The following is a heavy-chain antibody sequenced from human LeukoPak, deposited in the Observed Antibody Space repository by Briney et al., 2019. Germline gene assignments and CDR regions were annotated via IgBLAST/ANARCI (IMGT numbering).Heavy chain of an antibody. CDR1: GFTFSSYA. CDR3: AKDAQASSSWPEFFDY. J-gene: IGHJ4*02. Sequence: GGSLRLSCAASGFTFSSYAMSWVRQAPGKGLEWVSATSASGSSTYYADSVKGRFTISRDNSKNTLYLQMNSLRAEDTAVYYCAKDAQASSSWPEFFDYWGQGTLVTVSS. CDR2: TSASGSST. V-gene: IGHV3-23*01. D-gene: IGHD6-13*01.